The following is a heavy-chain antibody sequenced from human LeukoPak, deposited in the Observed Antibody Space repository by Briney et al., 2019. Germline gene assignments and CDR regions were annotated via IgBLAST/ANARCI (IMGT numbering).Heavy chain of an antibody. Sequence: ASVKVSCKASGYTFTSYDINWVRQATGQGLEWMGWMNPNSGYTGYAQKFQGRVTMTRNTSISTAYMELNSLRSEDTAVYYCARGRRVGATISVYCGQGTLVTVSS. V-gene: IGHV1-8*01. CDR3: ARGRRVGATISVY. CDR2: MNPNSGYT. J-gene: IGHJ4*02. D-gene: IGHD1-26*01. CDR1: GYTFTSYD.